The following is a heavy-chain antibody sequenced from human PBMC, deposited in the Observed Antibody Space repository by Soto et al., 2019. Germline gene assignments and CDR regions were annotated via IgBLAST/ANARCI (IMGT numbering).Heavy chain of an antibody. CDR1: GFTFSSYV. CDR2: ITGSGDST. D-gene: IGHD3-3*01. CDR3: AKVFVFTIREGFDY. J-gene: IGHJ4*02. Sequence: EVHLLESGGGLVQPGGSLRLSCAASGFTFSSYVMSWVRQAPGKGLEWVSAITGSGDSTYYADSVKGRFTVSRDNSKNTLYLQMNSLRAEDTAVYYCAKVFVFTIREGFDYWGLGTLVTVSS. V-gene: IGHV3-23*01.